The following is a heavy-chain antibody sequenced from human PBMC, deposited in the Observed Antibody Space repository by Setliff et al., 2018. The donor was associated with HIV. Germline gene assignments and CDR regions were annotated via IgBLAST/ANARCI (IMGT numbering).Heavy chain of an antibody. Sequence: LSLTCNVSGGSIISGSYYWSWLRQPAGKGLEWIGRIYTSGGVTYNPSLESRVTISVDTSKNQFSLKLTSVTAADTVVYYCARWRHSSTWYMGFDPWGRGILVTVSS. CDR3: ARWRHSSTWYMGFDP. V-gene: IGHV4-61*02. J-gene: IGHJ5*02. D-gene: IGHD6-13*01. CDR1: GGSIISGSYY. CDR2: IYTSGGV.